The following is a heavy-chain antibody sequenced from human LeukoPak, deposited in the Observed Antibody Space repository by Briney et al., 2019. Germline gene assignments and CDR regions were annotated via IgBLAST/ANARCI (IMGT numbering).Heavy chain of an antibody. J-gene: IGHJ4*02. Sequence: SQTLSLTCTVSSGSISSGDYYWSWIRQPPGKGLEWIGYIYYSGSTYYNPSLKSRVTISVDTSKNQFSLKLSSVTAADTAVYYCASVRFLEWLPFDYWGQGTLVTVSS. CDR2: IYYSGST. D-gene: IGHD3-3*01. CDR1: SGSISSGDYY. CDR3: ASVRFLEWLPFDY. V-gene: IGHV4-30-4*08.